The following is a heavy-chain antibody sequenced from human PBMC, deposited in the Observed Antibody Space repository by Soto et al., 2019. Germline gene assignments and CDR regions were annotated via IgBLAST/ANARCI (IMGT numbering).Heavy chain of an antibody. V-gene: IGHV1-18*01. Sequence: GASVKVSCKPSGYTFSNYGITWVRQAPGQPLEWLGWISLYSDGTNYAQKFQGRVSMTTDTSTTTAYMELRSLRSDDTAVYYCARVVPGAEAWFGPWGQGTLVTGSS. CDR3: ARVVPGAEAWFGP. CDR2: ISLYSDGT. D-gene: IGHD2-2*01. J-gene: IGHJ5*02. CDR1: GYTFSNYG.